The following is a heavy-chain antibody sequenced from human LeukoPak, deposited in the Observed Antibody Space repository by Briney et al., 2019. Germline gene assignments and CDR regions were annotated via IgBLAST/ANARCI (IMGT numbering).Heavy chain of an antibody. CDR1: GFTFSSYS. J-gene: IGHJ4*02. CDR2: ISTSSTYI. Sequence: PGRCLRLSCAASGFTFSSYSMNWVRQAPGKGLEWVSSISTSSTYINYADLVKGRFTISRDNAKNSLYLQMNSLRAEDTAVYYCARDPPFIIGTTFFDYWGQGTLVTVSS. CDR3: ARDPPFIIGTTFFDY. V-gene: IGHV3-21*01. D-gene: IGHD1-20*01.